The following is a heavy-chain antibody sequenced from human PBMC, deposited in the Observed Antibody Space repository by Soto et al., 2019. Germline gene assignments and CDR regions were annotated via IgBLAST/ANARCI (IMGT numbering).Heavy chain of an antibody. J-gene: IGHJ4*02. CDR2: IWNDGSNK. CDR3: AREGYDCSGYSEDYFDY. V-gene: IGHV3-33*01. D-gene: IGHD3-22*01. CDR1: GFTFSSYG. Sequence: QVQLVESGGGVVQPGRSLRLSCAASGFTFSSYGMHWVRQAPGTGLEWVAVIWNDGSNKYYADSVKGRFTISRDNAKNALYLQMNSLRAEDTAVYYCAREGYDCSGYSEDYFDYWGQGTLVTVAS.